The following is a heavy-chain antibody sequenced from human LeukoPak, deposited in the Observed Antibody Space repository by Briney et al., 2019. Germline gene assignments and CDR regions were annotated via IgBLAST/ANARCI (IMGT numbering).Heavy chain of an antibody. V-gene: IGHV3-74*01. J-gene: IGHJ4*02. CDR1: GFTFSNYW. CDR2: INGDGGSR. D-gene: IGHD6-13*01. Sequence: PGGSLRLSCAASGFTFSNYWMHWVRQAPGKGLVWVSRINGDGGSRNYADSVKGRFTISRDNAKNTLYLQMNSLRAEDTAVYYCASASSHRIAAGGDYWGQGTLVTVSS. CDR3: ASASSHRIAAGGDY.